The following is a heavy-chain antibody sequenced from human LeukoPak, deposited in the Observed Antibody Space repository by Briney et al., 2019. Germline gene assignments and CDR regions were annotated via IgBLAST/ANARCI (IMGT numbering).Heavy chain of an antibody. CDR2: FDPEDGET. CDR1: GGTFSSYA. J-gene: IGHJ3*02. Sequence: GASVKVSCKASGGTFSSYAISWVRQAPGQGLEWMGGFDPEDGETIYAQKFQGRVTMTEDTSTDTAYMELSSLRSEDTAVYYCATSHLYDPDAFDIWGQGTMVTVSS. D-gene: IGHD3-3*01. CDR3: ATSHLYDPDAFDI. V-gene: IGHV1-24*01.